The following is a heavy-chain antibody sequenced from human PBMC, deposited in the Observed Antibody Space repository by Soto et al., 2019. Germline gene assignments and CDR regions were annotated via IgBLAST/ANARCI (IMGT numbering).Heavy chain of an antibody. D-gene: IGHD3-10*01. CDR1: GFTLSSHW. CDR2: IYRDGNT. J-gene: IGHJ4*02. Sequence: GGSLRLSCEVSGFTLSSHWMNWVRQAPGKGLVWVSIIYRDGNTYYSDSVEGRFTISRDKSKNTLYLQMNRLRAEDTAIYYCATIPAAKYYYFDYWGQGTQVTVSS. CDR3: ATIPAAKYYYFDY. V-gene: IGHV3-66*01.